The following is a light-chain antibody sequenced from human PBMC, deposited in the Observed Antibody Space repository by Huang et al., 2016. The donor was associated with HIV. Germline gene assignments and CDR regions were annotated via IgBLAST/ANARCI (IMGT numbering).Light chain of an antibody. V-gene: IGKV4-1*01. J-gene: IGKJ4*01. CDR3: QQYYSTPLT. Sequence: DIVMTQSPDSLAVSLGERATINCKSSQSVIYSSNNKNYLAWYQQKPGQPPKLLIYWASTRESGVPDRCSGSGSGTDFTLTISSLQAEDVAVYYCQQYYSTPLTFGGGTKVEIK. CDR2: WAS. CDR1: QSVIYSSNNKNY.